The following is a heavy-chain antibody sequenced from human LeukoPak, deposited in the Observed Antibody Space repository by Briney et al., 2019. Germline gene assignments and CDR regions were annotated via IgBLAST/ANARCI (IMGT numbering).Heavy chain of an antibody. CDR2: IYTSGST. CDR1: GGSISSYY. CDR3: ARDRWGIAAAGHPAFQH. D-gene: IGHD6-13*01. Sequence: PSETLSLTCTVSGGSISSYYWSWIRQPAGKGLEWIGRIYTSGSTNYNPSLKSRVTMSVDTSKNQFSLKLSSVTAADTAVYYCARDRWGIAAAGHPAFQHWGQGTLVTVSS. J-gene: IGHJ1*01. V-gene: IGHV4-4*07.